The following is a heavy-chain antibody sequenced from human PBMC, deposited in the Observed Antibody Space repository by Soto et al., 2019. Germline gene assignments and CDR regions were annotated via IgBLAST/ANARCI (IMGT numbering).Heavy chain of an antibody. Sequence: PWEDRRVTWGGYAGTLSGCCWSGGRQSPGHGLCWIGEISQSRSINSHPPPQSRVTMSVDTSKSQFSLQLSSVTAADTAVYYCARGALRGTPNRRTRFAPWGQATLVT. CDR1: AGTLSGCC. V-gene: IGHV4-34*01. D-gene: IGHD2-15*01. J-gene: IGHJ5*02. CDR2: ISQSRSI. CDR3: ARGALRGTPNRRTRFAP.